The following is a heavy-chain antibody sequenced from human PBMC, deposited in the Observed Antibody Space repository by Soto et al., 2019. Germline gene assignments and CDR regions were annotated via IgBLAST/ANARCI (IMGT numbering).Heavy chain of an antibody. CDR2: INPNSGGT. J-gene: IGHJ6*02. V-gene: IGHV1-2*04. Sequence: ASVKVSCKASGYTFTGYYMHWVRQAPGQGLEWMGWINPNSGGTNYAQKFQGWVTMTRDTSISTAYMELSRLRSDDTAVYYCAREWPRIAAADYYYYYGMDVWGQGTTVTVSS. CDR3: AREWPRIAAADYYYYYGMDV. D-gene: IGHD6-13*01. CDR1: GYTFTGYY.